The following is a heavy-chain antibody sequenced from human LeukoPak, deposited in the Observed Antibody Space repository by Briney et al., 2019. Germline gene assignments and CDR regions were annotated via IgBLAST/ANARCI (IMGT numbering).Heavy chain of an antibody. Sequence: ASVKVSCKTSGYIFSMFWMHWVRQAPGQGLEWMGIINPSRGSTAYAQKFQGRVNMTGDVTTNTVYMELSGVTSEDTGIYFCARDVSARGPGFVAPCLLPLMNYFGFYMDVWGKGASVIVSS. V-gene: IGHV1-46*01. CDR2: INPSRGST. CDR3: ARDVSARGPGFVAPCLLPLMNYFGFYMDV. CDR1: GYIFSMFW. J-gene: IGHJ6*03. D-gene: IGHD3-10*01.